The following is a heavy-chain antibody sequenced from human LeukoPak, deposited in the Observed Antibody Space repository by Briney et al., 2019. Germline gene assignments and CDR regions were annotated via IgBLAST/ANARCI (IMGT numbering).Heavy chain of an antibody. CDR3: AKDGYGGNSGFDY. CDR2: IWYDGSNK. V-gene: IGHV3-30*02. D-gene: IGHD4-23*01. J-gene: IGHJ4*02. Sequence: GGSLRLSCAASDFTFSSYGMHWVRQAPGKGLEWVAFIWYDGSNKYYADSVKGRFTISRDNSKNTLYLQMNSLRAEDTAVYYCAKDGYGGNSGFDYWGQGTLVTVSS. CDR1: DFTFSSYG.